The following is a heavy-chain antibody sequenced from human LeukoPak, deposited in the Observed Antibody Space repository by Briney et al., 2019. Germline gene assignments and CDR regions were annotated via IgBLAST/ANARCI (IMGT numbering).Heavy chain of an antibody. CDR1: GGTFSSYA. J-gene: IGHJ4*02. V-gene: IGHV1-69*05. D-gene: IGHD4-17*01. CDR3: ARDGDYGDYADDY. Sequence: SVKDSCKASGGTFSSYAISWVRQAPGQGLEWMGRIIPIFGTANYAQKFQGRVTITTDESTSTAYMELSSLRSEDTAVYYCARDGDYGDYADDYWGQGTLVTVSS. CDR2: IIPIFGTA.